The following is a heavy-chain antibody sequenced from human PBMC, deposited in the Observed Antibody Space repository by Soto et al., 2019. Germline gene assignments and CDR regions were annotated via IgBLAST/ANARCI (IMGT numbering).Heavy chain of an antibody. J-gene: IGHJ5*02. CDR1: GGTFSSYA. V-gene: IGHV1-69*01. D-gene: IGHD2-15*01. CDR2: IVPMYGTA. CDR3: ARDLGGCGAGSCRYNWFDP. Sequence: QVQLVQSGAEVKKPGSSVKVSCKASGGTFSSYAISWVRQAPGQGLEWMGGIVPMYGTANYAQMFQDRVTITADESTSTAYMELTSLRSEDTAFYYCARDLGGCGAGSCRYNWFDPWGQGTLVTVSS.